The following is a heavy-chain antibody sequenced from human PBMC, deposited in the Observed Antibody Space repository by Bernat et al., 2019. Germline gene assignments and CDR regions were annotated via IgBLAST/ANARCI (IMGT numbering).Heavy chain of an antibody. V-gene: IGHV3-30*01. CDR2: ISYDGSNK. D-gene: IGHD3-3*01. Sequence: QVQLVESGGGVVQPGRSLRLSCAASGFTFSSYAMHWVRQAPGKGLEWVAVISYDGSNKYYADSVKGRFTISRDNSKNTLYLQMNSLRAEDTAVYYCDRTDTIFGVGALDYWGQGTLVTVSS. J-gene: IGHJ4*02. CDR3: DRTDTIFGVGALDY. CDR1: GFTFSSYA.